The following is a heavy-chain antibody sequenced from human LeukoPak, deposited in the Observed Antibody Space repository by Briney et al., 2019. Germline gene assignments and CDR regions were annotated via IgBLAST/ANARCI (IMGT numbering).Heavy chain of an antibody. CDR2: ISNNGGYT. V-gene: IGHV3-23*01. CDR3: AKQLGYCSDGSCYFPY. D-gene: IGHD2-15*01. Sequence: GGSLRLSCAASGFTFSSSAMSWVRQAPGKGLEWVPAISNNGGYTYYADSVQSRFTISRDNSKSTLCLQMNGLRAEDTAVYYCAKQLGYCSDGSCYFPYWGQGTLVTVSS. J-gene: IGHJ4*02. CDR1: GFTFSSSA.